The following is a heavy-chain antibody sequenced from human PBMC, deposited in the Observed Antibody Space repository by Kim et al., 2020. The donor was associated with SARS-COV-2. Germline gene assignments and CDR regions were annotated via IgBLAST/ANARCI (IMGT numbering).Heavy chain of an antibody. CDR3: ATHVLLWFGELAYFDY. CDR2: IYYSGST. CDR1: GGSISSSSYY. D-gene: IGHD3-10*01. Sequence: SETLSLTCTVSGGSISSSSYYWGWIRQPPGKGLEWIGSIYYSGSTYYNPSLKSRVTISVDTSKNQFSLKLSSVTAADTAVYYCATHVLLWFGELAYFDYWGQGTLVTVSS. V-gene: IGHV4-39*01. J-gene: IGHJ4*02.